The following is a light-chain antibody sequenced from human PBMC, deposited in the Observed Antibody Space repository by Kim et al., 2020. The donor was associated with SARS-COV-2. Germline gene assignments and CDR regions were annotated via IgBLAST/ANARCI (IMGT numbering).Light chain of an antibody. J-gene: IGLJ3*02. Sequence: QSALTQPASVSGSPGQSITISCTGTSSDIGNYNFVYWYQKHPGKAPKLLIYDVSKRPSGVSDRFSGSKSGNTASLTISGLQAEDEADYYCSSHIGSSTWVFGGGTQLTVL. CDR3: SSHIGSSTWV. CDR2: DVS. CDR1: SSDIGNYNF. V-gene: IGLV2-14*01.